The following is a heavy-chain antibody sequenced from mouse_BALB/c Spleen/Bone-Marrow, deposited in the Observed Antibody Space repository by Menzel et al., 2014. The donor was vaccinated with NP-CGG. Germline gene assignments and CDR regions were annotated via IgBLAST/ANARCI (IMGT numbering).Heavy chain of an antibody. CDR3: ARSGNFFDY. CDR2: ITSSGHT. CDR1: GYSITSAYA. V-gene: IGHV3-2*02. J-gene: IGHJ2*01. Sequence: ESGPGLMKPSQSLSLTCTVTGYSITSAYAWNWIRQFPGVKLEWMGSITSSGHTSYNPSLKSRISITRDTSKNQFFLQLNSVTTEDTATYFCARSGNFFDYWGQGTTLTVSS. D-gene: IGHD3-1*01.